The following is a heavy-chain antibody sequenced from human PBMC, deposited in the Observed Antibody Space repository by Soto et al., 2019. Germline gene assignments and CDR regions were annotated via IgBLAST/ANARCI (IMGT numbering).Heavy chain of an antibody. D-gene: IGHD3-3*01. CDR2: IIPIFGTA. Sequence: SVKVSCKASGGTFSSYAISWVRQAPGQGLEWMGGIIPIFGTANYAQKFQGRVTITADESTSTAYMELSSLRSEDTAVYYCARPRTNYDXWGGGFGVKLKKYGMDVWGQGTTVTVSS. J-gene: IGHJ6*02. V-gene: IGHV1-69*13. CDR1: GGTFSSYA. CDR3: ARPRTNYDXWGGGFGVKLKKYGMDV.